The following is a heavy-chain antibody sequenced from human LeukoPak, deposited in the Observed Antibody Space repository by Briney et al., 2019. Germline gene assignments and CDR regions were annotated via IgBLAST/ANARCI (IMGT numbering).Heavy chain of an antibody. CDR3: ARDTSGGWYGLIDY. V-gene: IGHV3-7*01. CDR1: GFTFTSFW. CDR2: IKQDGSEK. D-gene: IGHD6-19*01. J-gene: IGHJ4*02. Sequence: PGGSLRLSCEASGFTFTSFWMSWVRQAPGKGLEWVANIKQDGSEKYYVDPVKGRITISRDNAKNSLYLQMNSLRAEDTAVYYCARDTSGGWYGLIDYWGQGTPVTVSS.